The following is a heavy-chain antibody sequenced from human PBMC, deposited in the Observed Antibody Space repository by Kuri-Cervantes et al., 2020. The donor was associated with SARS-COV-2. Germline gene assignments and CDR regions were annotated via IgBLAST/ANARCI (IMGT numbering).Heavy chain of an antibody. CDR2: IYPGDSDT. Sequence: GGSLRLSCKGSGYSFTSYWIGWVRQMPGKGLEWMGIIYPGDSDTRYSPSFEGQVAISADKSGNTAYLQWSSLKASDSAMYYCARRRGDDNSWPVDYWGQGTLVTVSS. J-gene: IGHJ4*02. CDR1: GYSFTSYW. V-gene: IGHV5-51*01. D-gene: IGHD6-13*01. CDR3: ARRRGDDNSWPVDY.